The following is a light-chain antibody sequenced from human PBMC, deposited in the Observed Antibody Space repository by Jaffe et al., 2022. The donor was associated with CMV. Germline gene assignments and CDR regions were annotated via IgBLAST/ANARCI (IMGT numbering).Light chain of an antibody. V-gene: IGKV3-20*01. J-gene: IGKJ1*01. CDR3: QQYGSSPVT. CDR1: QGVSSSF. Sequence: EIVLTQSPGILSLSPGERATLSCRASQGVSSSFLAWYQHKPGQAPRLLIYGSSSRATGIPDRFSGSGSGTDFTLTISRLEPEDFAVYYCQQYGSSPVTFGQGTKVEIK. CDR2: GSS.